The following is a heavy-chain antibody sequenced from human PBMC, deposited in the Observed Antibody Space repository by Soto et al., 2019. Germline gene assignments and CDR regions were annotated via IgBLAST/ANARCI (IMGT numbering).Heavy chain of an antibody. V-gene: IGHV1-2*02. CDR1: GYTFTGYN. D-gene: IGHD3-22*01. CDR3: ARDLDSSGGGYYYYYYSMDV. Sequence: ASVKVSCKASGYTFTGYNMHWVRQAPGQGLEWMGWINPNSGGTNYAQKFQGRVTMTRDTSISTAYMELSRLRSDDTAVYYCARDLDSSGGGYYYYYYSMDVWGQGTTVTVSS. J-gene: IGHJ6*02. CDR2: INPNSGGT.